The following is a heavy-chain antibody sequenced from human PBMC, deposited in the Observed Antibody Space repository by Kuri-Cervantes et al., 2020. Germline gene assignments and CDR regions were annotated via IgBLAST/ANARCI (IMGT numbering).Heavy chain of an antibody. V-gene: IGHV2-70*20. D-gene: IGHD3-10*01. CDR1: GFSLSSSGMC. CDR2: IDWDDDK. J-gene: IGHJ6*03. Sequence: SGPTLVKPTQTLTLTCTFSGFSLSSSGMCVSWVRQPPGKALEWLALIDWDDDKYYTTSLKTRLTISKVTSKNQVVLTMINMDPVDTATYYCARITMIRGVNSYYYYMDVWGKGTPVTVSS. CDR3: ARITMIRGVNSYYYYMDV.